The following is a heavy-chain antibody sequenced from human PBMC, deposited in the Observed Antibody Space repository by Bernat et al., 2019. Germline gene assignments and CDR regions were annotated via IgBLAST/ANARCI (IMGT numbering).Heavy chain of an antibody. CDR3: ARDLVAGGTVTTGY. CDR2: ISYDGSNK. CDR1: GFTFSSYA. Sequence: VQLVESGGGVVQPGRSLRLSCAASGFTFSSYAMHWVRQAPGKGLEWVAVISYDGSNKYYADSVKGRFTISRDNSKNTLYLQMNSLRAEDTAVYYCARDLVAGGTVTTGYWGQGTLVTVSS. D-gene: IGHD4-17*01. J-gene: IGHJ4*02. V-gene: IGHV3-30*01.